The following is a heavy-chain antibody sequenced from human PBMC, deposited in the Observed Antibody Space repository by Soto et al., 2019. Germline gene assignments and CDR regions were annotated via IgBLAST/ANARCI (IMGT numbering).Heavy chain of an antibody. J-gene: IGHJ6*02. CDR2: IYHSGST. CDR1: GGSISSGGYS. Sequence: PSETLSLTCAVSGGSISSGGYSWSWIRQPPGKGLEWIGYIYHSGSTYYNPSLKSRVTISVDRSKNQFSLKLSSVTAADTAVYYCARGGGDYDSSGYPRMDGWGQGTTVTV. D-gene: IGHD3-22*01. V-gene: IGHV4-30-2*01. CDR3: ARGGGDYDSSGYPRMDG.